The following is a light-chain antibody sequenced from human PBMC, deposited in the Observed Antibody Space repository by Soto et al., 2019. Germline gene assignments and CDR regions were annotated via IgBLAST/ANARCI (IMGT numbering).Light chain of an antibody. V-gene: IGLV1-44*01. J-gene: IGLJ1*01. CDR1: SSNIGSNT. Sequence: QAVVTQPPSASGTPGQRVTIYCSGSSSNIGSNTVNWYQQLPGTAPKLLIYSNNQRPSGVPDRFSGSKSGTSASLAISGLQSEDEADYYCAAWDDSLNGLHVFGTGTKLTVL. CDR3: AAWDDSLNGLHV. CDR2: SNN.